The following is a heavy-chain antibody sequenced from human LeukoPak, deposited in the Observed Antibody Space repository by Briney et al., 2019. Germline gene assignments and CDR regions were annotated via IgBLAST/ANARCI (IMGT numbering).Heavy chain of an antibody. CDR1: GYTFTSYY. CDR2: INPSGGST. Sequence: ASVKVSCKASGYTFTSYYMHWVRQAPGQGLEWMGIINPSGGSTSYAQKFQGRVTMTRDTSTSTVYMELNRLTSDDTALYYCAVAPGDYWGQGTLVSVSA. V-gene: IGHV1-46*01. CDR3: AVAPGDY. D-gene: IGHD2-21*01. J-gene: IGHJ4*02.